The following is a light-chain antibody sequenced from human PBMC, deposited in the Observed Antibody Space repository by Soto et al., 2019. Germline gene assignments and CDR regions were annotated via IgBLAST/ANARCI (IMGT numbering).Light chain of an antibody. CDR3: QRYDTYSVST. CDR2: KAS. V-gene: IGKV1-5*03. CDR1: QSISNW. Sequence: DIQMTQSPSTLSASVGDRVTITCRASQSISNWLAWYQHKPGKAPKLLMYKASTLQSGVPSRFSGSGSGTEVPLTISSLQPDDFATYYCQRYDTYSVSTFGQGTKLE. J-gene: IGKJ2*02.